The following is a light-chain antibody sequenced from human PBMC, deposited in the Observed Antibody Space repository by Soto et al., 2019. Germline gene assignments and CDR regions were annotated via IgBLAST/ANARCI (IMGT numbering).Light chain of an antibody. Sequence: EIVLTQSPGTLSLSPGDRATVSCRASQSVSSTFLAWYQQKPGEAPRLLIYGASSRATGIPDRFSGSGSGKDFTLTISSLEPEVFALYYCQQNDIPRREPLLGGGTKGDIK. V-gene: IGKV3-20*01. J-gene: IGKJ4*01. CDR3: QQNDIPRREPL. CDR2: GAS. CDR1: QSVSSTF.